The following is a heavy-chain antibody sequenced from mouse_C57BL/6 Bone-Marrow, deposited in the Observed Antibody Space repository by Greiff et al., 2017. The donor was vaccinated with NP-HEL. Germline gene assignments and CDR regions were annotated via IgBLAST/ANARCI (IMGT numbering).Heavy chain of an antibody. V-gene: IGHV1-63*01. D-gene: IGHD4-1*01. CDR2: IYPGGGYT. CDR1: GYTFTNYW. Sequence: QVHVKQSGAELVRPGTSVKMSCKASGYTFTNYWIGWAKQRPGHGLEWIGDIYPGGGYTNYNEKFKGKATLTADKSSSTAYMQFSSLTSEDSAIYYCARCWDGYAMDYWGQGTSVTVSS. J-gene: IGHJ4*01. CDR3: ARCWDGYAMDY.